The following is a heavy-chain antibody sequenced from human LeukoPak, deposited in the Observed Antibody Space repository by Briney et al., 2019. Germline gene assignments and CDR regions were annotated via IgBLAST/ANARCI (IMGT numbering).Heavy chain of an antibody. CDR2: ICSTGSTI. D-gene: IGHD3-16*01. CDR3: ARDYAYAFDI. J-gene: IGHJ3*02. CDR1: GFTFSTYT. Sequence: GGSLRLSCAASGFTFSTYTMNWVRQAPGKGLEWISYICSTGSTIDYADSVKGRFTISRDNDKNSLSLQMNSLRDEDTAVYYCARDYAYAFDIWGQGTMVTVSS. V-gene: IGHV3-48*02.